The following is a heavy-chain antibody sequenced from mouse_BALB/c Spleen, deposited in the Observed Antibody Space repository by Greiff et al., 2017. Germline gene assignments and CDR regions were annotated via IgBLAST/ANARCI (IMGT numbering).Heavy chain of an antibody. J-gene: IGHJ4*01. CDR1: GFTFSSYT. CDR3: ARQGYYYGSSYDYAMDY. CDR2: ISNGGGST. D-gene: IGHD1-1*01. V-gene: IGHV5-12-2*01. Sequence: EVQVVESGGGLVQPGGSLKLSCAASGFTFSSYTMSWVRQTPEKRLEWVAYISNGGGSTYYPDTVKGRFTISRDNAKNTLYLQMSSLKSEDTAMYYCARQGYYYGSSYDYAMDYWGQGTSVTVSS.